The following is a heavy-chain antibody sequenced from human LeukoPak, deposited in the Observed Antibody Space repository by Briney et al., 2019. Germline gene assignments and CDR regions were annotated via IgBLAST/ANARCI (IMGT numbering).Heavy chain of an antibody. Sequence: SETLSLTCTVSGGSISSYYWSWIRQPPGKGLEWIGYIYYSGSTNYNPSLKSRVTISVDTSKNQFSLKLSSVTAAGTAVYYCARRTYYDFWSGYAFDIWGQGTMVTVSS. CDR2: IYYSGST. CDR3: ARRTYYDFWSGYAFDI. J-gene: IGHJ3*02. D-gene: IGHD3-3*01. V-gene: IGHV4-59*01. CDR1: GGSISSYY.